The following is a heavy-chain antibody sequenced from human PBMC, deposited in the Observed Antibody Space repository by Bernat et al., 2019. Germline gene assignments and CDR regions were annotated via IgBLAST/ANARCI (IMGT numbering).Heavy chain of an antibody. Sequence: QVQLQESGPGLVKPSETLSLTCTVSGGSISSYYWSWIRQPPGKGLEWIGYIYYSGSTNYNPSLKSRVTISVDTSKNQFSLKLSSVTAADTAVYYCATLLLVLRTIDYWGQGTLVTVSS. V-gene: IGHV4-59*08. CDR1: GGSISSYY. CDR2: IYYSGST. J-gene: IGHJ4*02. CDR3: ATLLLVLRTIDY. D-gene: IGHD6-13*01.